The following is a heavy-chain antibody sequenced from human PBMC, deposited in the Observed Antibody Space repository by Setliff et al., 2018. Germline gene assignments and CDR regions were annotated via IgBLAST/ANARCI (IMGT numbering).Heavy chain of an antibody. V-gene: IGHV4-61*02. D-gene: IGHD3-3*02. J-gene: IGHJ5*02. Sequence: SETLSLTCTVSGDSISGGDYYWAWIRQPAGKRLEWIGRVYNSGTTYNAFFASRVTMSIDTSKNQFSLNLNSVTAADTALYYCAKESLAINTRWFDPWGQGVLVTVSS. CDR2: VYNSGTT. CDR3: AKESLAINTRWFDP. CDR1: GDSISGGDYY.